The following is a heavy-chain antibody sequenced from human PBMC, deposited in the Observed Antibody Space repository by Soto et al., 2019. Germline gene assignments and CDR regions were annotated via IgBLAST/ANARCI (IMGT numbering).Heavy chain of an antibody. D-gene: IGHD2-15*01. V-gene: IGHV2-26*01. Sequence: SGPTLVNPTETLTLTCTVSGFSLSNARMGVSWIRQPPGKALEWLAHIFSNDEKSYSTSLKSRLTISKDTSKSQVVLTMTNMDPVDTATYYCARKYCSCGSCYPDYWGQGTLVTVSS. CDR2: IFSNDEK. CDR3: ARKYCSCGSCYPDY. J-gene: IGHJ4*02. CDR1: GFSLSNARMG.